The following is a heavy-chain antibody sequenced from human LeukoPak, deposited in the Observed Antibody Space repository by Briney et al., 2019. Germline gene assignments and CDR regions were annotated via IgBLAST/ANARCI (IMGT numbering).Heavy chain of an antibody. CDR1: GGTFSSYA. CDR3: ARDNSMGVGWWFDP. Sequence: GASVKVSCKASGGTFSSYAISWVRQAPGQGLEWMGRIIPILGIANYAQKFQGRVTITADKSTSTAYMELSSLRSEDTAVYYCARDNSMGVGWWFDPWGQGTLVTVSS. V-gene: IGHV1-69*04. J-gene: IGHJ5*02. D-gene: IGHD2-8*01. CDR2: IIPILGIA.